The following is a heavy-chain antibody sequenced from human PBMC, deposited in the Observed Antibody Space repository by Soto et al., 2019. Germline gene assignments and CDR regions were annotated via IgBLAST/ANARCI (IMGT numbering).Heavy chain of an antibody. CDR1: GFTFSSYA. D-gene: IGHD3-3*01. CDR3: AKDKGENYDFWSGRFDY. Sequence: GGSLRLSCAASGFTFSSYAMSWVRQAPGKGLEWVSAISGSGGSTYYADSVKGRFTISRDNSKNTLYLQMNSLRAEDTAVYYCAKDKGENYDFWSGRFDYWGQGTLVTVSS. J-gene: IGHJ4*02. V-gene: IGHV3-23*01. CDR2: ISGSGGST.